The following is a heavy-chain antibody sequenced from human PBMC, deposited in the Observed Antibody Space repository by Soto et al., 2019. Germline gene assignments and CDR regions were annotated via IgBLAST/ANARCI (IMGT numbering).Heavy chain of an antibody. J-gene: IGHJ3*02. V-gene: IGHV3-23*01. D-gene: IGHD3-22*01. CDR3: AKSLDPTYYDSSGYAAFDI. CDR2: ISGSGGST. Sequence: GGSLRLSCAASGFTFSSYAMSWVRQAPGKGLEWVSAISGSGGSTYYADSVKGRFTISRDNSKNTLYLQMNSLRAEDTAVYYCAKSLDPTYYDSSGYAAFDIWGQGTMVTVSS. CDR1: GFTFSSYA.